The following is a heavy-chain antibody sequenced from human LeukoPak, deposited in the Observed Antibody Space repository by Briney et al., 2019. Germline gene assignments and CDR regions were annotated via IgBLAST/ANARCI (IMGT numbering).Heavy chain of an antibody. D-gene: IGHD1-26*01. CDR1: GYTFTGYY. CDR3: ARELGSYSPFDY. CDR2: IIPIFGTA. J-gene: IGHJ4*02. Sequence: SVKVSCKASGYTFTGYYMHWVRQAPGQGLEWMGGIIPIFGTANYAQKFQGRITITADESTSTAYMELSSLRSEDTAVYYCARELGSYSPFDYWGQGTLVTVSS. V-gene: IGHV1-69*13.